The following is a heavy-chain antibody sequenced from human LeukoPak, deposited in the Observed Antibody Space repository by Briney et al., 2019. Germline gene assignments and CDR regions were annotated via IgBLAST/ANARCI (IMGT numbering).Heavy chain of an antibody. CDR1: GFTFSSYW. CDR2: IKQDGSEK. V-gene: IGHV3-7*01. CDR3: ARDLRGYYYDSSGYGDY. Sequence: GGSLRLSCAASGFTFSSYWMSWVRQAPGKGLEWVANIKQDGSEKYYVDSVKGRFTISRDNAKNSLYLQMNSLRAEDTAVYYCARDLRGYYYDSSGYGDYWGQGTLVTVSS. D-gene: IGHD3-22*01. J-gene: IGHJ4*02.